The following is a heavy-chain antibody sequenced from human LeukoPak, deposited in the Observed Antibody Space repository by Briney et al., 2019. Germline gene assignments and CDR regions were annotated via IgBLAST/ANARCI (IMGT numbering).Heavy chain of an antibody. V-gene: IGHV5-10-1*01. CDR3: ATHYGSGTYKLGY. CDR1: GSTFITYW. Sequence: PGGSLQISCQGSGSTFITYWISWARHLPGKGLEWMGRIDPTDSSTKYSPSFQGHVTTSADKSISTAYLQWRSLKASDTAMYYCATHYGSGTYKLGYWGQGTLVTVSS. J-gene: IGHJ4*02. D-gene: IGHD3-10*01. CDR2: IDPTDSST.